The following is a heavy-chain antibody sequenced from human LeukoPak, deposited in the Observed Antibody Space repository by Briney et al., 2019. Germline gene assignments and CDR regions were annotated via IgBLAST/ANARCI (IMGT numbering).Heavy chain of an antibody. D-gene: IGHD7-27*01. CDR3: ARDLTIINSLTGNYYPDP. V-gene: IGHV4-34*01. CDR2: INHSGST. CDR1: GGSISNYY. Sequence: PSETLSLTCTVSGGSISNYYWSWIRQPPGKGLEWIGEINHSGSTNYTPSLKSRVTISVDTSKNQFSLKLSSVTAADTAVYYCARDLTIINSLTGNYYPDPWGQGTLVTVSS. J-gene: IGHJ5*02.